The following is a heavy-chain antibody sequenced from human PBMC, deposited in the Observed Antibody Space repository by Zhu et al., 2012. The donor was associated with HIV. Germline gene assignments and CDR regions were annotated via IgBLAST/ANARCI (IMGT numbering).Heavy chain of an antibody. CDR2: ISWDGGST. V-gene: IGHV3-43*01. CDR1: GFTFDDYT. CDR3: AKDSSPMGATSAPDY. Sequence: EVRLVESGGVVVQPGGSLRLSCAASGFTFDDYTMHWVRQAPGKGLEWVSLISWDGGSTYYADSVKGRFTISRDNSKNSLYLQMNSLRTEDTALYYCAKDSSPMGATSAPDYWGQGTLVTVSS. J-gene: IGHJ4*02. D-gene: IGHD1-26*01.